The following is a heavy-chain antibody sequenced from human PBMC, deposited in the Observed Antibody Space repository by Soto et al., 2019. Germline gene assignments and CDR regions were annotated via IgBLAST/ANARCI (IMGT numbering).Heavy chain of an antibody. D-gene: IGHD5-12*01. CDR3: VRHSRDGYDPFDH. J-gene: IGHJ4*02. Sequence: QVQLVESGGDLVKPGGSLRLSCAASGFTFSGSYMSWIRQAPGKGLEWVSYISSSGSYTTYADSVQGRFTISRDNAWNSLYLEVNSLRVEDTALYYCVRHSRDGYDPFDHWGQGTLVTVSS. CDR1: GFTFSGSY. V-gene: IGHV3-11*06. CDR2: ISSSGSYT.